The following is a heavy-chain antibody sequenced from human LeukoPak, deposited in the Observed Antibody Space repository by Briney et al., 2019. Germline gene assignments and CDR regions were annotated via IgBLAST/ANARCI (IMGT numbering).Heavy chain of an antibody. D-gene: IGHD1-26*01. V-gene: IGHV1-18*01. CDR1: GYTFTSYG. CDR3: ARELLVGATDYYYYYMDV. J-gene: IGHJ6*03. CDR2: ISAYNGNT. Sequence: ASVKVSCKASGYTFTSYGISWVRRAPGQGLEWMGWISAYNGNTNYAQKLQGRVTMTTDTSTSTAYMELRSLRSDDTAVYYCARELLVGATDYYYYYMDVWGKGTTVTVSS.